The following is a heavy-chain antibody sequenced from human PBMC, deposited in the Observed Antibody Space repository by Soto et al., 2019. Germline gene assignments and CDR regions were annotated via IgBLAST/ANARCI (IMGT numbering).Heavy chain of an antibody. CDR3: AKGTQFFYYYAMDV. CDR1: GFTFSSYS. Sequence: PGGSLRLSCAASGFTFSSYSMNWVRQAPGKGLEWVSSISSSGDTTYYADSVRGRFSISRDNSKNTLYLQMSSLRGEDTAVYYCAKGTQFFYYYAMDVWGQGTTVTVSS. V-gene: IGHV3-23*01. CDR2: ISSSGDTT. J-gene: IGHJ6*02.